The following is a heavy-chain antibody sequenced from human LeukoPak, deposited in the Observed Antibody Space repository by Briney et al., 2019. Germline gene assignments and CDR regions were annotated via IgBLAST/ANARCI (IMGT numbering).Heavy chain of an antibody. V-gene: IGHV4-34*01. CDR1: GGSFSGYY. J-gene: IGHJ4*02. CDR3: ARGGWLQYGFDY. Sequence: SETLSLTCAVYGGSFSGYYWSWIRQPPGKGLEWIGEINHSGSTNYNPCLKSRVTISVDTSKNQFSLKLSSVTAADTAVYYCARGGWLQYGFDYWGQGTLVTVSS. CDR2: INHSGST. D-gene: IGHD5-24*01.